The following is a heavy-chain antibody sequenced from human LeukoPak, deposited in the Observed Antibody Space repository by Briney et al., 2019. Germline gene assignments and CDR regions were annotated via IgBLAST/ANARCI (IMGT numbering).Heavy chain of an antibody. Sequence: SETLSLTCTVSGGSISSGDYYWGWIRQPPGKGLEWIGYIYYSGSTYYNPSLKSRVTISVDTSKNQFSLKLSSVTAADTAVYYCAKGYCSSTSCHEGYYYYMDVWGKGTTVTVSS. CDR1: GGSISSGDYY. D-gene: IGHD2-2*01. CDR3: AKGYCSSTSCHEGYYYYMDV. CDR2: IYYSGST. J-gene: IGHJ6*03. V-gene: IGHV4-30-4*01.